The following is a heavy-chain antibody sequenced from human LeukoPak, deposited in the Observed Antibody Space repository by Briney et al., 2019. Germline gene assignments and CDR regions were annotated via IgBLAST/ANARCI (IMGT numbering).Heavy chain of an antibody. Sequence: GGSLRLSCAASGFTFSSYALSWVRQAPGKGLEWVSAISGSGGSIYYADSVKGRFTISRENSKNTLYLQMNSLRAEDTAVYYCAKGGYSSGLSLMWGTRYQYYSDYWGQGTLVTVSS. CDR1: GFTFSSYA. CDR3: AKGGYSSGLSLMWGTRYQYYSDY. CDR2: ISGSGGSI. D-gene: IGHD6-19*01. V-gene: IGHV3-23*01. J-gene: IGHJ4*02.